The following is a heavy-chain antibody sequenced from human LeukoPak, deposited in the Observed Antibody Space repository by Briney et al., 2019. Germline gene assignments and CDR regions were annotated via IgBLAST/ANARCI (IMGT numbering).Heavy chain of an antibody. J-gene: IGHJ4*02. CDR1: GFTFSSYS. CDR2: ISSSSTTI. V-gene: IGHV3-48*01. Sequence: GGSLRLSCAASGFTFSSYSMNWVRQAPGKGLEWLSYISSSSTTIYYADSVKGRSTISRDNAKNSLYLQMNSLRAEDTAVYHCATWIHDYWGQGTLVTVSS. CDR3: ATWIHDY. D-gene: IGHD5-18*01.